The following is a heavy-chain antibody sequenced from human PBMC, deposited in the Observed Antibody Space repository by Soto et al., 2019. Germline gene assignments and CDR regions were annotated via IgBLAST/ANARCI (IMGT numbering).Heavy chain of an antibody. CDR3: AAETKSYFYGMDV. V-gene: IGHV3-30*03. J-gene: IGHJ6*02. Sequence: GGSLRLSCAASGFTFSSYGMHWVRQAPGKGLEWVAVISYDGSNKYYADSVKGRFTISRDNSKNTLYLQMNSLRAEDTAVYYCAAETKSYFYGMDVWGQGTTVTVSS. CDR1: GFTFSSYG. CDR2: ISYDGSNK.